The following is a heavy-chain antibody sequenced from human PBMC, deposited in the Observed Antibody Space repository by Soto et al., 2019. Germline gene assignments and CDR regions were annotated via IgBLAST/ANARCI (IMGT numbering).Heavy chain of an antibody. D-gene: IGHD3-3*01. Sequence: ASVKVSCKASGYTFTSYDINWVRQATGQGLEWMGWMNPNSGNTGYAQKFQGRVTMTRNTSISTAYMELSSLRSEDTAVYYCARGRSSTIFGVVRNYYFDYWGQGTLVTVSS. CDR2: MNPNSGNT. CDR3: ARGRSSTIFGVVRNYYFDY. J-gene: IGHJ4*02. CDR1: GYTFTSYD. V-gene: IGHV1-8*01.